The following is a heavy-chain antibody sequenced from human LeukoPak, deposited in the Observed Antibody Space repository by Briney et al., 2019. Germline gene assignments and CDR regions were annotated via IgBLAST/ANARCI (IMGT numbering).Heavy chain of an antibody. CDR2: IKQDGSEK. Sequence: PGGSLRLSCAASGFTFSSYWMSWVRQAPGKGLEWVANIKQDGSEKYYVDSVKGRFTISRGNAKNSLYLQMNSLRAEDTAVYYCARGPNYYGSGSYRDAFDIWGQGTMVTVSS. J-gene: IGHJ3*02. CDR3: ARGPNYYGSGSYRDAFDI. V-gene: IGHV3-7*01. D-gene: IGHD3-10*01. CDR1: GFTFSSYW.